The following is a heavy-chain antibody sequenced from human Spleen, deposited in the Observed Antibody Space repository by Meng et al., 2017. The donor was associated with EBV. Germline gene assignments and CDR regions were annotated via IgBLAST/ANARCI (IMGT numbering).Heavy chain of an antibody. D-gene: IGHD1-1*01. CDR3: ARHDSVPFDS. Sequence: LQLQERGPGLVKPSETLSLTCTVSGDSISNTNYYWGWIRQAPGKGLEWIGSVYYTGNTYYNPSLKSRVTISVDTSKTQFSLKVTSVTAADTAVYYCARHDSVPFDSWGQGTLVTVSS. J-gene: IGHJ4*02. CDR2: VYYTGNT. V-gene: IGHV4-39*01. CDR1: GDSISNTNYY.